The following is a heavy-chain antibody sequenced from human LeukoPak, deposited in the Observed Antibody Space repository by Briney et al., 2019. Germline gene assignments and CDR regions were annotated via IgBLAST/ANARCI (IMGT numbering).Heavy chain of an antibody. CDR3: AKGGSIAVAGYFDY. D-gene: IGHD6-19*01. J-gene: IGHJ4*02. CDR2: IRYDGSNK. Sequence: PGGSLRLSCAASGFTFSSYGMHWVSQAPGKWLEWVAFIRYDGSNKYYADSVKGRFTISRDNSKNTLYLQMNSLRAEDTAVYYCAKGGSIAVAGYFDYWGQGTPVTVSS. V-gene: IGHV3-30*02. CDR1: GFTFSSYG.